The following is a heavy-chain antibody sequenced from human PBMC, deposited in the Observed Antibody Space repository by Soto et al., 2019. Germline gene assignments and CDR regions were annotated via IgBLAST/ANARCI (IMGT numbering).Heavy chain of an antibody. CDR3: VRRAEGRPGDGYYYVALDV. V-gene: IGHV1-69*06. J-gene: IGHJ6*02. CDR2: IIPIFGTA. CDR1: GGTFSSYA. Sequence: ASVKVSCKASGGTFSSYAISWVRQAPGQGLEWMGGIIPIFGTANYSPSFQGQVTISADRSTSTAFLQWSSLKASDTAMYYCVRRAEGRPGDGYYYVALDVWGQGTTVTVSS. D-gene: IGHD6-6*01.